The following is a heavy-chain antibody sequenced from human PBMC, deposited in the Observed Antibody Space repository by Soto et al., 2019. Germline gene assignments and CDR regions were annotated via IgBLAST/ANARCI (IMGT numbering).Heavy chain of an antibody. D-gene: IGHD4-17*01. CDR1: GFTFSMSW. Sequence: GGSLRLSCAASGFTFSMSWMTWIRQAPGKGLEWVSYISSSSSTIYYADSVKGRFTISRDNAKNSLYLQMNSLRAEDTAVYYCAREGGDLNWFDPGAREPWSPSPQ. CDR3: AREGGDLNWFDP. V-gene: IGHV3-48*01. J-gene: IGHJ5*02. CDR2: ISSSSSTI.